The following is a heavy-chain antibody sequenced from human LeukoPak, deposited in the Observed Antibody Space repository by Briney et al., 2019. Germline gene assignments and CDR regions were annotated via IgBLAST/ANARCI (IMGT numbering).Heavy chain of an antibody. CDR2: IYYSGST. V-gene: IGHV4-59*01. CDR1: GFTFSDYY. D-gene: IGHD2-21*02. Sequence: GSLRLSCAASGFTFSDYYMSWIRQPPGKGLEWIGYIYYSGSTNYNPSLKSRVTISVDTSKNQFSLKPCSVTAADTAVYYCARGSGDPSSFDYWGQGTLVTVSS. CDR3: ARGSGDPSSFDY. J-gene: IGHJ4*02.